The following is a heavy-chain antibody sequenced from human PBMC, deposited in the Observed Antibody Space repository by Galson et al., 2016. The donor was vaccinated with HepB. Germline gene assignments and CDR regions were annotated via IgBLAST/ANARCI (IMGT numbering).Heavy chain of an antibody. J-gene: IGHJ4*02. CDR1: GDSVSSNSAV. CDR3: ARSYLLGRGFGW. V-gene: IGHV6-1*01. D-gene: IGHD7-27*01. CDR2: TFYRSNWQN. Sequence: CAISGDSVSSNSAVWNWIRQSPSRGLEWLGRTFYRSNWQNDYAESVKSRITINPDTSKNQFSLQLNSVTPDDTAMYYCARSYLLGRGFGWWGQGTLVTVSS.